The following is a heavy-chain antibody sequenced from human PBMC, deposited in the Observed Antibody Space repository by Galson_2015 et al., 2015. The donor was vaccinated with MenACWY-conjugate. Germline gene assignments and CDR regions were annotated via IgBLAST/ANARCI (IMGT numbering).Heavy chain of an antibody. CDR2: IRGSGTTT. D-gene: IGHD6-19*01. Sequence: WVSAIRGSGTTTNYADSVKGRFTISRDNSKNTLYLQMNSLRVEDTAIYFCAKEASGWFYFAYWGQGTLVTVSS. CDR3: AKEASGWFYFAY. V-gene: IGHV3-23*01. J-gene: IGHJ4*02.